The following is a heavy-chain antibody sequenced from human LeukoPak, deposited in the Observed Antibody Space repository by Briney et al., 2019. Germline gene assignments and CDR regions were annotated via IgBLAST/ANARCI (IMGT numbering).Heavy chain of an antibody. D-gene: IGHD5-18*01. CDR2: FDPEDGET. CDR3: ATLEYSYGHRGGFDY. Sequence: ASVKVSCKVSGYTLTELSMHWVRQAPGKGLEWMGGFDPEDGETIYAQKFQGRVTMTEDTSTDTAYMELSSLRSEDTAVYYCATLEYSYGHRGGFDYWGQGTLVTVSS. CDR1: GYTLTELS. J-gene: IGHJ4*02. V-gene: IGHV1-24*01.